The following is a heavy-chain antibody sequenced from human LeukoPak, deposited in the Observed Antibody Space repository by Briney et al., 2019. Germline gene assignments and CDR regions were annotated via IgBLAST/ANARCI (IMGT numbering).Heavy chain of an antibody. CDR2: IYYSGRT. CDR1: GDSVSRSDSY. J-gene: IGHJ1*01. D-gene: IGHD3-22*01. Sequence: PSETLSLTCSVSGDSVSRSDSYWHWIRQPPGKGPEWIGTIYYSGRTYYSPSLKSRVTMSVDPSNNQFSLNLRSVTAAETAVYYCAMRRYYDGSGYLEWGQGTLLSVSS. V-gene: IGHV4-39*01. CDR3: AMRRYYDGSGYLE.